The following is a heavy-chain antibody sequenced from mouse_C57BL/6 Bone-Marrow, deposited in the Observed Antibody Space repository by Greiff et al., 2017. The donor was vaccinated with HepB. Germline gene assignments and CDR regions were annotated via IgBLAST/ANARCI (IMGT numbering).Heavy chain of an antibody. Sequence: QVQLQQSGAELVKPGASVKLSCKASGYTFTSYWMHWVKQRPGQGLEWIGMIHPNSGSTNYNEKFKSKATLTVDKSSSTAYMQLSSLTSEDSAVYYCARTGTLDFDYWGQGTTLTVSS. CDR1: GYTFTSYW. CDR3: ARTGTLDFDY. D-gene: IGHD4-1*01. V-gene: IGHV1-64*01. J-gene: IGHJ2*01. CDR2: IHPNSGST.